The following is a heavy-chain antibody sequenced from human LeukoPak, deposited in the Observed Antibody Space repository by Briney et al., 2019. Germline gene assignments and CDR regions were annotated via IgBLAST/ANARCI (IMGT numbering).Heavy chain of an antibody. D-gene: IGHD6-6*01. CDR3: ARESSSADAYDF. CDR1: GYTFTAYY. J-gene: IGHJ3*01. V-gene: IGHV1-2*06. CDR2: INPNSGAT. Sequence: ASVKVSCKASGYTFTAYYIHWVQQAPGQGLEWMGRINPNSGATNYAPKFQGRVTMTRDTSINTAYMELSRLRSDDTAFYYCARESSSADAYDFWGHGTMATVSS.